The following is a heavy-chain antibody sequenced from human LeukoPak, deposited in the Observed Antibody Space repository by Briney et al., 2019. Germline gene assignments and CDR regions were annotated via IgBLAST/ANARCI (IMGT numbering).Heavy chain of an antibody. D-gene: IGHD2-21*01. CDR1: GYTFTNYY. V-gene: IGHV1-46*01. CDR2: INPNGDAT. J-gene: IGHJ5*02. Sequence: ASVKVSCKASGYTFTNYYMHWVRQSPGRGLEWMGLINPNGDATMYAQKFQGRVTLTRDTSTSTDYKELSSLRSEDTAVYYCARDNSDTIKGECSGACYWWFDPWGQGTLVTVSS. CDR3: ARDNSDTIKGECSGACYWWFDP.